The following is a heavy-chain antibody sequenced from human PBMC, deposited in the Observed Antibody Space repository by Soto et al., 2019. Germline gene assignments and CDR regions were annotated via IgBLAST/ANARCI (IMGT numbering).Heavy chain of an antibody. V-gene: IGHV1-69*12. J-gene: IGHJ6*02. CDR2: IIPLFRTP. D-gene: IGHD4-4*01. Sequence: QVQLVQSGAEMKEPGSSVKVSCKTSGGTFSSSAISCLRQAPGQGLEWMGGIIPLFRTPDYEQKFQGRVTIAADESTSTAYMELSSLRSEDTAVYYCARDNDRLQLGGNYYYILDVWGQGTTITVSS. CDR3: ARDNDRLQLGGNYYYILDV. CDR1: GGTFSSSA.